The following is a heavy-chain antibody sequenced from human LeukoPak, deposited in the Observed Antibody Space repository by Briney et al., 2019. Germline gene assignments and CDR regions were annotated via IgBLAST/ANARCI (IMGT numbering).Heavy chain of an antibody. V-gene: IGHV1-69*13. CDR1: GGTFSSYA. Sequence: SVKVSCKASGGTFSSYAISWVRQAPGQGLEWMGGIIPIFGTANYAQKFQGRVTITADESTSTAYMELSSLRSEDTAVYYCARKTYYYDSSGYYPLDYWGQGTLVTVSP. CDR2: IIPIFGTA. J-gene: IGHJ4*02. D-gene: IGHD3-22*01. CDR3: ARKTYYYDSSGYYPLDY.